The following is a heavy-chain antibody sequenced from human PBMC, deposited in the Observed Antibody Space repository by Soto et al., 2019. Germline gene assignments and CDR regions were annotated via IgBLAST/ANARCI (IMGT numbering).Heavy chain of an antibody. CDR2: ISDDGNNK. J-gene: IGHJ4*02. CDR3: ARDGRDRSWGDFDY. V-gene: IGHV3-30-3*01. D-gene: IGHD3-16*01. Sequence: QVRLVESGGGVVQPGRSLRLSCAASGFTFSTYTMHWVRQAPGKGLECVAVISDDGNNKFYAGSVKGRFNISRDNSKNTLYLNMSSMRIENTAVYYCARDGRDRSWGDFDYWDQRTLVTVSS. CDR1: GFTFSTYT.